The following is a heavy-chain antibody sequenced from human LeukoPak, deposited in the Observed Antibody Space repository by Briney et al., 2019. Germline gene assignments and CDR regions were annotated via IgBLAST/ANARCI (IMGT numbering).Heavy chain of an antibody. CDR1: GYSISSGYY. J-gene: IGHJ4*02. CDR3: ARGNTMVRGVWSPLTSGQFDY. Sequence: SETLSLTCTVSGYSISSGYYWGWIRQPPGKGLEWIGSIYHSGSTYYNPSLKSRVTISVDTSKNQFSLKLSSVTAADTAVYYCARGNTMVRGVWSPLTSGQFDYWGQGTLVTVSS. CDR2: IYHSGST. D-gene: IGHD3-10*01. V-gene: IGHV4-38-2*02.